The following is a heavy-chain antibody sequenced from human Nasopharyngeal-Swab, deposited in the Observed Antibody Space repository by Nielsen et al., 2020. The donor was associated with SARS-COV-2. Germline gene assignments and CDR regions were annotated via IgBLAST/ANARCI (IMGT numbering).Heavy chain of an antibody. CDR1: GSTLSNYG. CDR2: ISHDGRFE. D-gene: IGHD4-17*01. CDR3: ARDAPAHYGAFY. V-gene: IGHV3-30*03. Sequence: GESLKISCAVSGSTLSNYGMHWVRQAPGKGLEWVTIISHDGRFESYADSVKGRFSISRDSSKNTLYLQMDSLRGEDTAVYYCARDAPAHYGAFYWGRGTLVTVSS. J-gene: IGHJ4*02.